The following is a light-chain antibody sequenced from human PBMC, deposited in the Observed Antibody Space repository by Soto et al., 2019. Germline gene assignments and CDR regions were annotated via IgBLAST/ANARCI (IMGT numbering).Light chain of an antibody. J-gene: IGLJ2*01. Sequence: QSALTQPASVSGSPGQSITISCTATSSDVDTHNYVSWYQQYPGKAPKLMIYEVINRPSGVSNRFSGSKSGNTASLIISGLQAEDEADYYCSSYTSSSTLVFGGWTQLTVL. CDR1: SSDVDTHNY. CDR2: EVI. V-gene: IGLV2-14*01. CDR3: SSYTSSSTLV.